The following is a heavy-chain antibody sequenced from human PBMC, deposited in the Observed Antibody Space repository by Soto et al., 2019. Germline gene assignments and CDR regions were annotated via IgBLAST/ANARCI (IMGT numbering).Heavy chain of an antibody. Sequence: SVKVSCKASGGTFSSYSISWVLQAPGQGLEWMGGIIPIFGTANYAQKFQGRVTITADESTSTAYMELSSLRSEDTAVYYCARRYYYDSSGYPYYYYYGMDVWGQGTTVTVSS. CDR3: ARRYYYDSSGYPYYYYYGMDV. D-gene: IGHD3-22*01. CDR1: GGTFSSYS. CDR2: IIPIFGTA. V-gene: IGHV1-69*13. J-gene: IGHJ6*02.